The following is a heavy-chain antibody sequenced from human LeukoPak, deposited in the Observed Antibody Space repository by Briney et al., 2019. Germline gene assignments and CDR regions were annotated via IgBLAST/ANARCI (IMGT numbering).Heavy chain of an antibody. CDR2: ISWNSGSI. CDR3: AKAYYRHFDY. D-gene: IGHD3-16*02. CDR1: GFTFDDYA. Sequence: GGSLRLSCAASGFTFDDYAMHWVRQAPGKGLEWVSGISWNSGSIGYADSVKGRFTISRDNAKNSLYLQMNSLRAEDTALYYCAKAYYRHFDYWGQGNLVTVSS. J-gene: IGHJ4*02. V-gene: IGHV3-9*01.